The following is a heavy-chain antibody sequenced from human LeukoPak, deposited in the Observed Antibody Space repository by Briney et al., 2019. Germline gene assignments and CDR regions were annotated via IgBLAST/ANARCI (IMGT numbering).Heavy chain of an antibody. CDR3: ARDKGTLGGDY. V-gene: IGHV1-2*02. CDR1: GYTCTTYY. CDR2: INPNSGGT. J-gene: IGHJ4*02. D-gene: IGHD3-16*01. Sequence: ASVNVSCKASGYTCTTYYVHWVRQAPGQGLEWMGLINPNSGGTNYAQRFQGRVTMTRDTSISTAYMELSNLTSDDTAVYFCARDKGTLGGDYWGQGTLVTVSS.